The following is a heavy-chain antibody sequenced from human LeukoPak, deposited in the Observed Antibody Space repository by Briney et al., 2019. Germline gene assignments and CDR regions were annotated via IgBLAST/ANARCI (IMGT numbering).Heavy chain of an antibody. D-gene: IGHD5-12*01. CDR2: IRYDGSNK. V-gene: IGHV3-30*02. CDR3: AKRYSGYDWLDD. Sequence: GGSLRLSCEGSGFTFSSYGMHWVRQAPGKGLEWVAFIRYDGSNKYYADSVKGRFTISRDNSKNTLYLQMNSLRAEDTAVYYCAKRYSGYDWLDDWGQGTLVTVSS. CDR1: GFTFSSYG. J-gene: IGHJ4*02.